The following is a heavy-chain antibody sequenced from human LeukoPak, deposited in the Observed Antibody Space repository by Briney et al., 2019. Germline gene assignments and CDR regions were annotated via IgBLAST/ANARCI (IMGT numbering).Heavy chain of an antibody. Sequence: ASVKVSCKASGGTFSSYAISWVRQAPGQGLEWMGGIIPIFGTANYAQKFQGRVTITADESTSTAYMELSSLRSEDTAVYYCAKGLVLYHYYYMDVWGKGTTVTVSS. V-gene: IGHV1-69*13. D-gene: IGHD4/OR15-4a*01. CDR1: GGTFSSYA. CDR3: AKGLVLYHYYYMDV. CDR2: IIPIFGTA. J-gene: IGHJ6*03.